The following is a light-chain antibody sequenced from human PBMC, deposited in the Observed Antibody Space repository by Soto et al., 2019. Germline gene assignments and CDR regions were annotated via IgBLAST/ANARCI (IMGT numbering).Light chain of an antibody. J-gene: IGLJ2*01. V-gene: IGLV2-14*01. CDR2: DVS. Sequence: QSALTQPASVSGSPGQSITISCTGTSSDVGGYNFVSWYQQHPGKAPKLMIYDVSNRPSGVSNLFSGSKSGNTASLTISGLQAEDEADYYCSSYTSSTHVVFGGGTKVTVL. CDR1: SSDVGGYNF. CDR3: SSYTSSTHVV.